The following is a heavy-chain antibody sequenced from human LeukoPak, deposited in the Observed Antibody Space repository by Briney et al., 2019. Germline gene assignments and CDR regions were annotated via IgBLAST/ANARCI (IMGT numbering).Heavy chain of an antibody. D-gene: IGHD2-2*01. Sequence: ASVKVSCKASGYTFTGYFIHWVRQAPGQGLEWMGWINPNSGGTNYAQKFQGRVTMTRDTSISTAYMELSRLRSDDTAVYYCANPPWAVVPAAIAREYWGQGTLVTVSS. V-gene: IGHV1-2*02. CDR3: ANPPWAVVPAAIAREY. J-gene: IGHJ4*02. CDR1: GYTFTGYF. CDR2: INPNSGGT.